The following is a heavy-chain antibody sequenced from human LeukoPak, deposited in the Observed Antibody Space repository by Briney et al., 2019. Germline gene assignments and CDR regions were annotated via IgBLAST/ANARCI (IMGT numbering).Heavy chain of an antibody. D-gene: IGHD3-16*01. Sequence: SETLSLTCAVYGGSFSGYYWSWIRQPPGKGLEWIGEINHSGSTNYNPSLKSRVTISVDTSKNQFSLKLSSVTAADTAVYYCARHGGVSGTYFPPHHYGMDVWGQGTTVTVSS. CDR1: GGSFSGYY. V-gene: IGHV4-34*01. J-gene: IGHJ6*02. CDR3: ARHGGVSGTYFPPHHYGMDV. CDR2: INHSGST.